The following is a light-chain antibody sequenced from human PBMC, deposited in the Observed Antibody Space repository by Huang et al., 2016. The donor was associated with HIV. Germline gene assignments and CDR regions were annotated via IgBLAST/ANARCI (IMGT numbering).Light chain of an antibody. CDR2: NAP. J-gene: IGKJ1*01. Sequence: EIVLAQSPVTLSLSPGERATLACRASQSVSVYLAWYQQKAGQPPRLLIYNAPNRATGIPARFSGSGSGTDFTLTISSLEPEDFAVYYCQQRSDWPPTFGRGTKVEIK. CDR1: QSVSVY. V-gene: IGKV3-11*01. CDR3: QQRSDWPPT.